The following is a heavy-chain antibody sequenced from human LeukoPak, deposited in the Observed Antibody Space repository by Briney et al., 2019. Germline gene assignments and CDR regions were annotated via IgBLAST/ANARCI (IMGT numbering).Heavy chain of an antibody. V-gene: IGHV3-23*01. J-gene: IGHJ6*03. CDR1: GFTFSSYA. Sequence: PGGSLRPSCPASGFTFSSYAMSWVRQAPGKGLEWFSAISGSGGSTYYADSVKGRFTISRDNSKNTLYLQMNSLRAEDTAVYYCAKRDTTYYYWYMDVWGKGTTVTVSS. CDR3: AKRDTTYYYWYMDV. D-gene: IGHD1-1*01. CDR2: ISGSGGST.